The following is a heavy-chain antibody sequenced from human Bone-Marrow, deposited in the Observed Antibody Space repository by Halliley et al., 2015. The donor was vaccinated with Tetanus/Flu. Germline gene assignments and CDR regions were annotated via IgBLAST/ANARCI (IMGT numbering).Heavy chain of an antibody. Sequence: SLRLSCAASGFTFSSYAMSWVRQAPGKGLEWVSAISASDGTTSYADSVKGRFTISRDNSKNTVYLQMTSLRAEDTAVYYCTQPRRYWGQGTLVTVSS. CDR3: TQPRRY. J-gene: IGHJ4*02. CDR1: GFTFSSYA. V-gene: IGHV3-23*01. CDR2: ISASDGTT.